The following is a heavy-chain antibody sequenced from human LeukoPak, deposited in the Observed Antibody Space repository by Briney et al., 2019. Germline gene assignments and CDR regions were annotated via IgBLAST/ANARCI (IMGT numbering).Heavy chain of an antibody. J-gene: IGHJ3*01. V-gene: IGHV3-23*01. Sequence: PGRSLRLSCAVSGLTFSTFSTIWVRQPPGRGREWVSCIFVSGGEIHYTDSVRGRFTIARDNSKNTLSRQMNSLIADHTAIYFCATYTQVLLPFDSWGQGTMVTVSS. CDR3: ATYTQVLLPFDS. CDR1: GLTFSTFS. CDR2: IFVSGGEI. D-gene: IGHD2-8*02.